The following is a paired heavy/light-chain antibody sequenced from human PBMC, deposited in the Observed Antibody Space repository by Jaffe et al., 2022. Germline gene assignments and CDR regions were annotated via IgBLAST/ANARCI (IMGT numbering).Heavy chain of an antibody. CDR1: GFSLSTSGVG. J-gene: IGHJ4*02. D-gene: IGHD3-16*01. CDR2: IYWDDDK. CDR3: AHCLGGRWDQGYYFDY. V-gene: IGHV2-5*02. Sequence: QITLKESGPTLVKPTQTLTLTCTFSGFSLSTSGVGVGWIRQPPGKALEWLVLIYWDDDKRYSPSLKSRLTITKDTSKNQVVLTMTNMDPVDTATYYCAHCLGGRWDQGYYFDYWGQGTLVTVSS.
Light chain of an antibody. CDR2: EVS. Sequence: QSALTQPPSVSGSPGQSVTISCTGTSSDVGTYNRVSWYQQPPGTAPKVMIYEVSNRPSGVPDRFSGSKSGNTASLTISGLQAEDEADYYCSSYTTNNTWVFGGGTKLTVL. CDR1: SSDVGTYNR. J-gene: IGLJ3*02. CDR3: SSYTTNNTWV. V-gene: IGLV2-18*02.